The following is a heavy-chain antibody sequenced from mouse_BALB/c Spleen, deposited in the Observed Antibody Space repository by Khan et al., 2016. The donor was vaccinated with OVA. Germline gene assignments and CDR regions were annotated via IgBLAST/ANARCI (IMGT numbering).Heavy chain of an antibody. Sequence: QIQLVQSGPELKKPGETVRISCKASGYTFTTAGIQWVQKMPGKGLKWIGWINTHSGVPKYAEDFKGRFAFSLEISGNTAYLQITNLKNEDTATXFCARGGATYYRNDGGAMDNWGQGTSVTVSS. J-gene: IGHJ4*01. CDR3: ARGGATYYRNDGGAMDN. D-gene: IGHD2-14*01. CDR1: GYTFTTAG. CDR2: INTHSGVP. V-gene: IGHV9-4*02.